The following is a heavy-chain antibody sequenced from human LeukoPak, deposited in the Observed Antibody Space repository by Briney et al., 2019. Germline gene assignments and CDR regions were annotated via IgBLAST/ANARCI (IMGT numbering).Heavy chain of an antibody. CDR3: ARGSLWFGELIPSYYYYYGMDV. V-gene: IGHV1-46*01. CDR1: GYTFTSYY. D-gene: IGHD3-10*01. J-gene: IGHJ6*02. CDR2: INPSGGST. Sequence: VASVKVSCKASGYTFTSYYMHWVRQAPGQGLEWMGIINPSGGSTSYAQKFQGRVTMTRDTSTSTVYMELSSLRSEDTAVYYCARGSLWFGELIPSYYYYYGMDVWGQGTTVTVSS.